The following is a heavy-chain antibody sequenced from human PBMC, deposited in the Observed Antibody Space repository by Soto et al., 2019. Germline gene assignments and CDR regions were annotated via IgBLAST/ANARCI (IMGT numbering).Heavy chain of an antibody. D-gene: IGHD3-3*01. Sequence: ASVKVSCKSSGYTFSTYGISWVRQAPGQGLEWMGWISGYNGNTNYGQKFQGRVTMTADISTTTMYMELTTLTSDDTAVYYCARGKPYLEWLLSRYYFDHWGQGTQVTV. CDR3: ARGKPYLEWLLSRYYFDH. CDR1: GYTFSTYG. CDR2: ISGYNGNT. J-gene: IGHJ4*02. V-gene: IGHV1-18*04.